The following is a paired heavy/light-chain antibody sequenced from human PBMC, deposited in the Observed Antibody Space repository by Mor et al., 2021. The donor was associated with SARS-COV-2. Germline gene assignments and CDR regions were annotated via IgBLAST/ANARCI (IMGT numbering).Heavy chain of an antibody. J-gene: IGHJ4*02. CDR3: ARHATDYDILTGYYPGLWYFDY. Sequence: QLQLQESGPGLVKPSETLSLTCTVSGGSISSSSYYWGWIRQPPGKGLEWIGSIYYSGSTYYNPSLKSRVTISVDTSKNQFSLKLSSVTAADTAVYYCARHATDYDILTGYYPGLWYFDYWGQGTLVTVSS. CDR2: IYYSGST. D-gene: IGHD3-9*01. CDR1: GGSISSSSYY. V-gene: IGHV4-39*01.
Light chain of an antibody. CDR1: QSVSSSY. CDR3: QQYGSSLRGT. V-gene: IGKV3-20*01. Sequence: EIVLTQSPGTLSLSPGERATLSCRASQSVSSSYLAWYQQKPGQAPRLLIYGASSRATGIPDRFSGSGSGTDFTLTISRLEPEDFAVYYCQQYGSSLRGTFGQGTKLEIK. J-gene: IGKJ2*01. CDR2: GAS.